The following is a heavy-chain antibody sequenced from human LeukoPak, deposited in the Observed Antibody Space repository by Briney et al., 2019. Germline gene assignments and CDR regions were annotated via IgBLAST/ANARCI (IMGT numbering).Heavy chain of an antibody. V-gene: IGHV1-18*01. CDR1: GYTFTSYG. J-gene: IGHJ3*02. Sequence: ASVKVSCKASGYTFTSYGISWVRQAPGQGLEWMGWISAYNGNTNYAQKFQGRVTITTETSTSTAYMELRSLRSDDTAVYYCARVRYSGDAFDIWGRGTMVTVSS. CDR3: ARVRYSGDAFDI. D-gene: IGHD2-15*01. CDR2: ISAYNGNT.